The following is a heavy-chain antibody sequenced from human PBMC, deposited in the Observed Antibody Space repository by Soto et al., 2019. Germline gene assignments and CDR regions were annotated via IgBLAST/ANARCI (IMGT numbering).Heavy chain of an antibody. CDR1: GYTFTSYG. J-gene: IGHJ4*02. D-gene: IGHD2-2*01. CDR2: ISAYNGNT. CDR3: ARDPAAIPFDY. V-gene: IGHV1-18*01. Sequence: ASVKVCCKSSGYTFTSYGISWVRQAPGQGLEWMGWISAYNGNTNYAQKLQGRVTMTTDTSTSTAYMELRSLRSDDTAVYYCARDPAAIPFDYWGQGTLVTVSS.